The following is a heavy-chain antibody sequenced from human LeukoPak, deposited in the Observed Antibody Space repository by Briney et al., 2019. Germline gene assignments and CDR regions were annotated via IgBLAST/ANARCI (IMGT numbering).Heavy chain of an antibody. CDR1: GFTFSSYA. Sequence: PGGSLRLSCSASGFTFSSYAMHWVRQAPGKGLEYVSAISSNGGSTYYADSVKGRFTISRDNSKNTLYLQMSSLRAEDTAVYYCARERQFCSSASCFYYYYSGMDVWGQGTTVTVSS. CDR2: ISSNGGST. D-gene: IGHD2-2*01. J-gene: IGHJ6*02. CDR3: ARERQFCSSASCFYYYYSGMDV. V-gene: IGHV3-64D*06.